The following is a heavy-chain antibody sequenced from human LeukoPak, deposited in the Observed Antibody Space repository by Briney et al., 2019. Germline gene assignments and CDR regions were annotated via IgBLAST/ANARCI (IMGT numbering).Heavy chain of an antibody. CDR2: ISSSGRDT. D-gene: IGHD2-15*01. CDR3: AKIPPGYCSAGSCYLDY. V-gene: IGHV3-23*01. J-gene: IGHJ4*02. CDR1: GFIFSSYT. Sequence: GGSLRLSCAASGFIFSSYTMNWVRQAPGKGLEWVSTISSSGRDTYYADSVKGRFTISRDNSKNTLYLQMNSLRAEDTAVFYCAKIPPGYCSAGSCYLDYWGQGTLVTVSS.